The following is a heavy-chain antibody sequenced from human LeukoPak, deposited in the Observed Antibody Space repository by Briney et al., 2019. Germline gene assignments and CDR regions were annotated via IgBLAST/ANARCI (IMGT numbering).Heavy chain of an antibody. D-gene: IGHD2-2*01. CDR3: ARGQSVIVPAATRHNWFDP. CDR1: GYTFTAYY. CDR2: INPIRGGT. Sequence: GSVKVSCTASGYTFTAYYMHAVRQAPGHGLEWMGGINPIRGGTNYAQKLQGRVTMTRDRSISTANMELSRVRSDDTAVYYCARGQSVIVPAATRHNWFDPWGQGTRVTVSS. V-gene: IGHV1-2*02. J-gene: IGHJ5*02.